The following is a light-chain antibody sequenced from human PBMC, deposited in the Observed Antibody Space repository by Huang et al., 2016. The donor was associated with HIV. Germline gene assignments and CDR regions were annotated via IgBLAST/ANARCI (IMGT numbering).Light chain of an antibody. CDR1: QDIYNY. V-gene: IGKV1-17*03. CDR2: GAS. J-gene: IGKJ1*01. Sequence: DIQLTQSPSAMAASVGDRVTITCRATQDIYNYLAWFQQQPGKAPKRLIYGASSLQTRVPSRFSGSGSGTEFTLTINNLQPEDSATYFCLQHKNFHAPTFGQGTKVEIK. CDR3: LQHKNFHAPT.